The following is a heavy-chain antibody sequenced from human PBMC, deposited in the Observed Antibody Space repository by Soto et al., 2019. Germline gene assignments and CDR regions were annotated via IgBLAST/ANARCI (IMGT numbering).Heavy chain of an antibody. CDR1: GYTFTSYG. J-gene: IGHJ5*02. V-gene: IGHV1-18*01. CDR2: ISAYNGNT. D-gene: IGHD4-17*01. CDR3: ARAPVPRYGDYIFWFDP. Sequence: ASVKVSCKASGYTFTSYGISWVRQAPGQGLEWMGWISAYNGNTNYAQKLQGRVTMTTDTSTSTAYMELRSLRSDDTAVYYCARAPVPRYGDYIFWFDPWGQGTLVTVSS.